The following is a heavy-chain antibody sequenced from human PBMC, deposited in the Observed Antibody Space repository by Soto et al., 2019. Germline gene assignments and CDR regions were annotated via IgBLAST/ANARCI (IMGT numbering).Heavy chain of an antibody. Sequence: SETLSLTCTVSGGTINSYYWSWIRKTAGKGLEWSGRLYTSGSTNYNPSLTSRVTMSVHTSKNQFSLSLSSLTAADTAVYYSXXXRXKPPGARPLRVSLSRPPTNAEFSLFRHSHTAAGTAVYFYAGGSGTHLWSSDRWLGALRRRNRITFDS. CDR3: XXXRXKPPGARPLRVSLSRPPTNAEFSLFRHSHTAAGTAVYFYAGGSGTHLWSSDRWLGALRRRNRITFDS. CDR2: LYTSGST. V-gene: IGHV4-4*07. CDR1: GGTINSYY. D-gene: IGHD3-10*02. J-gene: IGHJ5*01.